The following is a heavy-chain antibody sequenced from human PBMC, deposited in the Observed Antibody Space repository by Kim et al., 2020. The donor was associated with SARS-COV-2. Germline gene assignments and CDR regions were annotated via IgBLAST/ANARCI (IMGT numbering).Heavy chain of an antibody. Sequence: GGSLRLSCAASGFTFSSYAMSWVRQAPGKGLEWVSAISGSGGSTYYADSVKGRFTISRDNSKNTLYLQMNSLRAEDTAVYYCAKDIPDIVVVVATDGVGAFDIWGQGTMVTVSS. V-gene: IGHV3-23*01. CDR3: AKDIPDIVVVVATDGVGAFDI. D-gene: IGHD2-15*01. CDR2: ISGSGGST. CDR1: GFTFSSYA. J-gene: IGHJ3*02.